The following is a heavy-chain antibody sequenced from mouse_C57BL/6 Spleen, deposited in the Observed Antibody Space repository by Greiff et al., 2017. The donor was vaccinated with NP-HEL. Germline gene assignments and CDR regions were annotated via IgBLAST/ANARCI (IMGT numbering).Heavy chain of an antibody. Sequence: DVMLVESGGGLVKPGGSLKLSCAASGFTFSDYGMHWVRQAPEKGLEWVAYISRGSSTIYYVDTVKGRFTISRDNAKNTLFLQMTSLRSEDTAMYYCARLRLLAMDYWGQGTSVTVSS. D-gene: IGHD2-4*01. CDR2: ISRGSSTI. CDR1: GFTFSDYG. J-gene: IGHJ4*01. CDR3: ARLRLLAMDY. V-gene: IGHV5-17*01.